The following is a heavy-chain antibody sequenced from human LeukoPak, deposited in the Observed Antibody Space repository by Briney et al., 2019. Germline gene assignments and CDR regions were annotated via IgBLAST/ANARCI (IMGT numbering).Heavy chain of an antibody. CDR1: GFTVSSNY. D-gene: IGHD2-2*02. Sequence: GGSPRLSCAASGFTVSSNYMSWVRQAPGKGLEWVSVIYSGGSTYYADSVKGRFTISRDNSKNTLYLQMNSLRAEDTAVYYCARDPGGPHTVKWDAFDIWGQGTMVTVSS. CDR2: IYSGGST. V-gene: IGHV3-53*01. J-gene: IGHJ3*02. CDR3: ARDPGGPHTVKWDAFDI.